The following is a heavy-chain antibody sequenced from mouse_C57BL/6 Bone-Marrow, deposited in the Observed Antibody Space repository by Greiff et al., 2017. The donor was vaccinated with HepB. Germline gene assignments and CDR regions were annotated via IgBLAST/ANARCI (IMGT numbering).Heavy chain of an antibody. J-gene: IGHJ2*01. CDR3: ARTLYGSSMYYFDS. Sequence: QVQLKESGAELVKPGASVKMSCKASGYTFTSYWITWVKQRPGQGLEWIGDIYPGSGSTNYNEKFKSKATLTVDTSSSTAYMQLSSLTSEDSAVYYCARTLYGSSMYYFDSWGQGTTLPVSS. CDR2: IYPGSGST. CDR1: GYTFTSYW. D-gene: IGHD1-1*01. V-gene: IGHV1-55*01.